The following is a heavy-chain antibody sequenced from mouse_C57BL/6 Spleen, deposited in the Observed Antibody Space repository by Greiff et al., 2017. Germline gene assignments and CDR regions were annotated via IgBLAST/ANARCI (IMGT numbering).Heavy chain of an antibody. V-gene: IGHV5-4*01. CDR3: ARDDGSPYDFDY. D-gene: IGHD1-1*01. CDR1: GFTFSSYA. J-gene: IGHJ2*01. CDR2: ISDGGSYT. Sequence: EVKLVESGGGLVKPGGSLKLSCAASGFTFSSYAMSWVRQTPEKRLEWVATISDGGSYTYYPDNVKGRFTISRDTAKNNLYLQVGNLKSEDTAMYYCARDDGSPYDFDYWGQGTTLTVSS.